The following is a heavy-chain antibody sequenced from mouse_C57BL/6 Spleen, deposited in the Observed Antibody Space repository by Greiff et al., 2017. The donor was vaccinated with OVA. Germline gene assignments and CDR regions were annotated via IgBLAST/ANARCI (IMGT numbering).Heavy chain of an antibody. Sequence: VQLHQSGPGLVQPSQSLSITCTVSGFSLTSYGVHWVRQSPGTGLAWLGVIWRGGSTDYNAAFMSRLSITKDNSKSQVFFKMNSLQADDTAIYYCAKKGDDYDDGDAMDYWGQGTSVTVSS. CDR1: GFSLTSYG. D-gene: IGHD2-4*01. CDR3: AKKGDDYDDGDAMDY. CDR2: IWRGGST. V-gene: IGHV2-5*01. J-gene: IGHJ4*01.